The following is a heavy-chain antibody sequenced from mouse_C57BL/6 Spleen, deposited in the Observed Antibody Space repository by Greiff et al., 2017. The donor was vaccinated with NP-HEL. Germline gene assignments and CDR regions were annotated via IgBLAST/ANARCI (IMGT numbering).Heavy chain of an antibody. Sequence: QVQLQQPGAELVRPGYSVKLSCKASGYTFTSYWMEWVKQRPGQGLEWIGNIYPSDSETHYNQKFKDKATLTVDKSSSTAYMQRSSLTSEDSAVYYCAIDSSGYYFDYWGQGTTLTVSS. D-gene: IGHD3-2*02. CDR3: AIDSSGYYFDY. CDR1: GYTFTSYW. CDR2: IYPSDSET. J-gene: IGHJ2*01. V-gene: IGHV1-61*01.